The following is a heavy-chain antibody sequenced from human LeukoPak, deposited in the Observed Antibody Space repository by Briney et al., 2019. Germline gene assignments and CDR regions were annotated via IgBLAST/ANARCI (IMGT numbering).Heavy chain of an antibody. Sequence: GGSLRLSCAASGFIFNSYGMHWVRQAPGKGLEWVAVISYDGSNKYYADSVKGRFAISRDNSKNTLYLQMNSLRAEDTAVYYCATDILTGYALFQHWGQGTLVTVSS. D-gene: IGHD3-9*01. CDR1: GFIFNSYG. J-gene: IGHJ1*01. V-gene: IGHV3-30*03. CDR3: ATDILTGYALFQH. CDR2: ISYDGSNK.